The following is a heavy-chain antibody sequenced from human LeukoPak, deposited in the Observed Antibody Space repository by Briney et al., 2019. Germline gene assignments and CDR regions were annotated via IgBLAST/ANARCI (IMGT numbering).Heavy chain of an antibody. V-gene: IGHV1-2*02. CDR1: GYTFTNYY. Sequence: ASVKVSCKASGYTFTNYYMHWVRQAPGQGLEWMGWLNPKTGVTDYAQKFQGRVTMTRDTSISTAYMKLSSLRSDDTAVYYCARVSEELVIDHWGQGTLVTVS. J-gene: IGHJ4*02. CDR2: LNPKTGVT. CDR3: ARVSEELVIDH. D-gene: IGHD2-8*02.